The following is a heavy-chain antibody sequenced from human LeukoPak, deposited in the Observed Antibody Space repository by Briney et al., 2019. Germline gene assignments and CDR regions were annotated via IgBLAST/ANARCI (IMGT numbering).Heavy chain of an antibody. J-gene: IGHJ4*02. D-gene: IGHD2-15*01. CDR2: IYSGGST. V-gene: IGHV3-53*01. CDR1: GFTVSSNY. CDR3: ARGVVVVAAPYYFDY. Sequence: GGSLRLSCAASGFTVSSNYMSWVRQAPGEGLEWVLVIYSGGSTYYADSVKGRFTISRDNSKNTLYLQMNSLRAEDTAVYYCARGVVVVAAPYYFDYWGQGTLVTVSS.